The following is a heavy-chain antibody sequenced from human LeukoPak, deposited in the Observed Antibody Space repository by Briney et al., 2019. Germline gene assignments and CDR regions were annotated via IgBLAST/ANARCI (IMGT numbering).Heavy chain of an antibody. D-gene: IGHD6-19*01. CDR2: INDSGST. CDR3: ARGRRLGYYYYYMDV. CDR1: SVSFSGYY. Sequence: SETLSLTCAVYSVSFSGYYWSWIRQPPGKGLEWIGDINDSGSTNYNPSLKSRVTISVDTSKNQFSLKLSSVTAADTAVYYCARGRRLGYYYYYMDVWGKGTTVTISS. V-gene: IGHV4-34*01. J-gene: IGHJ6*03.